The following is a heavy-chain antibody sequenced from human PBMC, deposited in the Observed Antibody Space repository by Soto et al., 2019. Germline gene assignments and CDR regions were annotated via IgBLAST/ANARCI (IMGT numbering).Heavy chain of an antibody. CDR1: GGSISHYY. CDR3: ARHVDYYYYYMDV. V-gene: IGHV4-59*08. CDR2: ISYSGST. J-gene: IGHJ6*03. Sequence: SETLSLTCTVSGGSISHYYWNWIRQPPGKTLEWIGYISYSGSTTYNPSLQRRITISRDTSKNQFSLKLSSVTAADTAVYYCARHVDYYYYYMDVWGKGTTVTVSS.